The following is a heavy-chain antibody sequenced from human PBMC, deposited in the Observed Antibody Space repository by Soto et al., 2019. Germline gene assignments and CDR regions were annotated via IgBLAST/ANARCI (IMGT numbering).Heavy chain of an antibody. CDR2: ISWNSGSI. CDR3: AKDRTDGHCSGGSCYGYYGMDV. V-gene: IGHV3-9*01. J-gene: IGHJ6*02. D-gene: IGHD2-15*01. CDR1: GFTFDDYA. Sequence: EVQLVESGGGLVQPGRSLRLSCAASGFTFDDYAMHWVRQAPGKGLEWVSGISWNSGSIGYADSVKGRFTISRDNAKNSLYLQMNSLRAEDTALYYCAKDRTDGHCSGGSCYGYYGMDVWGQGTTVTVSS.